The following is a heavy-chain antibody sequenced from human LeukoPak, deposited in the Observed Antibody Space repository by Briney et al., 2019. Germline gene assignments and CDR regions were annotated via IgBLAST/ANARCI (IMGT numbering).Heavy chain of an antibody. CDR3: ARERITMVRGVIRVLDY. CDR1: GYTFTGYY. D-gene: IGHD3-10*01. V-gene: IGHV1-2*02. Sequence: ASVTVSCKASGYTFTGYYMHWVRQAPGQGLEWMGWINPNSGGTNYAQKFQGRVTMTRDTSISTAYMELSRLRSDDTAVYYCARERITMVRGVIRVLDYWGQGTLVTVSS. CDR2: INPNSGGT. J-gene: IGHJ4*02.